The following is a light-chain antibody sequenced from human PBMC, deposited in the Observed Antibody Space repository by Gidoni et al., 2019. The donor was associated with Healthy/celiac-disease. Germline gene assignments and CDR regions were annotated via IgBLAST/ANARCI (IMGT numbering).Light chain of an antibody. J-gene: IGKJ1*01. CDR2: GAS. V-gene: IGKV3-15*01. Sequence: EIVMTQSPATLSVSPGERATLSCRASQSVSRNLAWYQQKPGQAPRLLIYGASTRATGIPARFSGSGSGTEFTLTISSLQSEDFAVYYCQQYNNRRTFGQGTKVEIK. CDR3: QQYNNRRT. CDR1: QSVSRN.